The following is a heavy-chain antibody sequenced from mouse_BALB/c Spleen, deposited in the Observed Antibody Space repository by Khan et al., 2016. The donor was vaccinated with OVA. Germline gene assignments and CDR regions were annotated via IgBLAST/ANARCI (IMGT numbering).Heavy chain of an antibody. D-gene: IGHD2-1*01. CDR2: INSDGDYT. Sequence: EVELVESGGGLVKPGGSLRLSCAASGFTFSTYAMSWVRQTPEKRLDWVATINSDGDYTYFPDNVTGRFTISRDNAKNTLYLQMTSLRSEDTAIDYRARTPYGNFAYWGQGTLVTVSA. CDR3: ARTPYGNFAY. CDR1: GFTFSTYA. J-gene: IGHJ3*01. V-gene: IGHV5-9-3*01.